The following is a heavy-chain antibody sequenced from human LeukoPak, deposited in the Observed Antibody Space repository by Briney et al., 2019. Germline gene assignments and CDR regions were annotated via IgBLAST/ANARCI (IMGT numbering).Heavy chain of an antibody. CDR3: ARQAGAYSHPYDY. J-gene: IGHJ4*02. CDR2: ISSSGNTT. CDR1: GFTFSDYY. D-gene: IGHD4/OR15-4a*01. V-gene: IGHV3-11*01. Sequence: GGSLRLSCAASGFTFSDYYMSWIRQAPGKGLEWVSYISSSGNTTYHADSVKGRFTISRDNAKNSLYLQMNSLRAEDTAVYYCARQAGAYSHPYDYWGQGTLVTVSS.